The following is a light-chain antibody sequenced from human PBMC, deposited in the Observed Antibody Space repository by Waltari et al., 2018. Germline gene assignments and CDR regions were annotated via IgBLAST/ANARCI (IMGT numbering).Light chain of an antibody. CDR2: DVT. CDR1: SSAVGAYDY. J-gene: IGLJ1*01. V-gene: IGLV2-14*03. CDR3: NSHTSVSTLV. Sequence: QSALTQPASVSGSPGQSITIPCTGTSSAVGAYDYVSWYQQHPGKAPKLIIYDVTNRPSGVSIRFSGSKSGNTASLTISGLQSEDEADYYCNSHTSVSTLVFGTGTTVTVI.